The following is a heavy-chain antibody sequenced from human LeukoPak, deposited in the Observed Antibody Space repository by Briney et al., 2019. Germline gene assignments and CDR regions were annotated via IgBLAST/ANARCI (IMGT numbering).Heavy chain of an antibody. V-gene: IGHV4-59*01. J-gene: IGHJ5*02. CDR3: ARVVGAPSTWFDP. D-gene: IGHD1-26*01. CDR1: GGSISSYY. Sequence: PSETLSLTCTVSGGSISSYYWSWIRQPPGKGLEWIGYIYYSGSTNYNPSLKSRVTISVDTSKNQFSLKLSSVTAADTAVYYCARVVGAPSTWFDPWGQGTLVTVSS. CDR2: IYYSGST.